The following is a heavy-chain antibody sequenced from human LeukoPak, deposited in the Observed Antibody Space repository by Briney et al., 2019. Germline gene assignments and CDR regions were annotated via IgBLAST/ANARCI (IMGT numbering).Heavy chain of an antibody. CDR2: INPNSGGT. Sequence: ASVKVSCKASGYTFTGYYMHWVRQAPGQGLEWMGWINPNSGGTNYAQKFQCRVTMTRDTSISTAYMELSRLRSDDTAVYYCARSLLWFGELLENWGQGTLVTVSS. CDR3: ARSLLWFGELLEN. V-gene: IGHV1-2*02. CDR1: GYTFTGYY. D-gene: IGHD3-10*01. J-gene: IGHJ4*02.